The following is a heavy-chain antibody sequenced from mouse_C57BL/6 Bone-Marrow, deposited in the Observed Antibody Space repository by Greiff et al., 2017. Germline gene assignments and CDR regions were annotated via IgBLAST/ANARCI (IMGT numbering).Heavy chain of an antibody. D-gene: IGHD2-2*01. J-gene: IGHJ3*01. CDR1: GYTFTSYG. CDR3: ARGNGYWVAY. CDR2: IYPRSGNT. V-gene: IGHV1-81*01. Sequence: VMLVESGAELARPGASVKLSCKASGYTFTSYGISWVKQRTGQGLEWIGEIYPRSGNTYYNEKFKGKATLTADKSSSTAYMELRSLTSEDYAVYFCARGNGYWVAYWGQGTLVTVSA.